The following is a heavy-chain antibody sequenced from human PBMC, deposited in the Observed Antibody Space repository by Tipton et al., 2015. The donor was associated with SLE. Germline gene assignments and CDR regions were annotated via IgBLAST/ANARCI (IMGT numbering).Heavy chain of an antibody. CDR3: GRPMELVDD. Sequence: SLRLSCAASGFTFSSYAMSWVRQAPGKGLEWVSALSGNGGSTYYPDSVRGRFTISSDNYKNTVYMQLNSQRAEDTAVYYCGRPMELVDDWGQGTLVSVSS. V-gene: IGHV3-23*01. D-gene: IGHD1-1*01. CDR2: LSGNGGST. J-gene: IGHJ4*02. CDR1: GFTFSSYA.